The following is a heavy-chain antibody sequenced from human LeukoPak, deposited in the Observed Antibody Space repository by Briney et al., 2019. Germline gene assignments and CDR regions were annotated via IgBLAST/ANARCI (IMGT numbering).Heavy chain of an antibody. CDR1: GFTFDDYG. CDR3: ARFSAVAGTDY. J-gene: IGHJ4*02. Sequence: GSLRLSCAASGFTFDDYGTSWVRQAPGKGLEWVSGINWNGGSTGYADSVKGRFTIFRDNAKNSLYLQMNSLRAEDTALYHCARFSAVAGTDYWGQGTQVTVSS. V-gene: IGHV3-20*01. D-gene: IGHD6-19*01. CDR2: INWNGGST.